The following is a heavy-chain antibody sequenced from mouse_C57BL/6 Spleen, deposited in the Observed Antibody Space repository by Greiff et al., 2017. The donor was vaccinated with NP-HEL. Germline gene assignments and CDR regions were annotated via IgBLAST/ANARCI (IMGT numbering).Heavy chain of an antibody. CDR2: IYPSDSET. J-gene: IGHJ3*01. CDR1: GYTFTSYW. V-gene: IGHV1-61*01. CDR3: ARRGPNYYGSSVYFED. D-gene: IGHD1-1*01. Sequence: QVQLQQPGAELVRPGSSVKLSCKASGYTFTSYWMDWVKQRPGQGLEWIGNIYPSDSETHYNQKFKDKATLTVDKSSSTAYMQLSSLTSEDSAVYYCARRGPNYYGSSVYFEDWGQGTLVTVSA.